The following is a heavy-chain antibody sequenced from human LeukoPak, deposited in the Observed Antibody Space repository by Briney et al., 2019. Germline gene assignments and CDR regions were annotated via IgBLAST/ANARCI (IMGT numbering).Heavy chain of an antibody. Sequence: GASVKVSCKASGYTFTSYGISWVRQAPGHGLEWMGCINDDNGNTKYAQKLQGRVTMTTDTSTTTAYVDLRSLRSDDTVVYCCARDADGSGTLLDYWGQGTLVTVSS. CDR3: ARDADGSGTLLDY. D-gene: IGHD3-10*01. V-gene: IGHV1-18*01. CDR1: GYTFTSYG. J-gene: IGHJ4*02. CDR2: INDDNGNT.